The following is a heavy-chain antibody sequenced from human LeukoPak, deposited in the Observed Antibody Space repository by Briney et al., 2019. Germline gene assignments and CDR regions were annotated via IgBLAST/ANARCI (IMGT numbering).Heavy chain of an antibody. D-gene: IGHD3-10*01. Sequence: GGSLRLSCTTSGFTFGGYAVSWVRHAPGRGLEWVGFIRSKAYGGSTQYAASVKDRFTISRDDSKTIAYLQMNSLTTEDTAVYFCTRDPLHHYGSGSYYHFDYWGQGTLVIASS. CDR2: IRSKAYGGST. J-gene: IGHJ4*02. CDR3: TRDPLHHYGSGSYYHFDY. CDR1: GFTFGGYA. V-gene: IGHV3-49*04.